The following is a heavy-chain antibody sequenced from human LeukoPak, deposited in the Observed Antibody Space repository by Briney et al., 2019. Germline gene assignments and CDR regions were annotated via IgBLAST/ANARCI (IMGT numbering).Heavy chain of an antibody. D-gene: IGHD4-17*01. V-gene: IGHV4-59*01. CDR1: GGSISSYY. J-gene: IGHJ6*02. CDR3: ARDSPYGDYTYYYYGMDV. Sequence: PSETLSLTCTVSGGSISSYYWSWIRQPAGKGLEWIGYIYYSGSTNYNPSLKSRVTISVDTSKNQFSLKLSSVTAADTAVYYCARDSPYGDYTYYYYGMDVWGQGTTVTVSS. CDR2: IYYSGST.